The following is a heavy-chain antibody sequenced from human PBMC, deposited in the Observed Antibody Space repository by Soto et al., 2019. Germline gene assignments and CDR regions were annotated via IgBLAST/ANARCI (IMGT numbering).Heavy chain of an antibody. Sequence: ASVKVSCKASGYTFTTYGIHWVRQAPGQRLEWMGWINAGNGNTEYSQKLQGRVTITRDTSATTVYMQLSSLRSEDTAVFYCARVNDRGYYYGMDVWGQGSTVTVSS. CDR1: GYTFTTYG. D-gene: IGHD1-1*01. J-gene: IGHJ6*02. CDR3: ARVNDRGYYYGMDV. V-gene: IGHV1-3*01. CDR2: INAGNGNT.